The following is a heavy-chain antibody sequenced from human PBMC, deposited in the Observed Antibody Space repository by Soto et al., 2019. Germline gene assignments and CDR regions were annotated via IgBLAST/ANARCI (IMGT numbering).Heavy chain of an antibody. CDR2: ISWDGGST. Sequence: GGSLRLSCAASGFTFDDYAMHWVRQAPGKGLEWVSLISWDGGSTYYADSVKGRFTISRDNSKNSLYLQMNSLRAEDTALYYCAKQTPPKTYDYGDYGLDYWGQGTLVTFSS. J-gene: IGHJ4*02. D-gene: IGHD4-17*01. V-gene: IGHV3-43D*03. CDR1: GFTFDDYA. CDR3: AKQTPPKTYDYGDYGLDY.